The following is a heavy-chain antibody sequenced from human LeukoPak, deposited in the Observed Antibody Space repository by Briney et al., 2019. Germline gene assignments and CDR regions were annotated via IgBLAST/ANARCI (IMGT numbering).Heavy chain of an antibody. D-gene: IGHD4-11*01. CDR3: ARDRYSGSDGMDV. J-gene: IGHJ6*02. V-gene: IGHV4-34*01. CDR2: INHSGSI. Sequence: SETLSLTCAVYGGSFSGYYWSWIRQPPGKGLEWIGEINHSGSINYNPSLKSRVTISVDTSKNQFSLKLSSVTAADTAVYYCARDRYSGSDGMDVWGQGTTVTVSS. CDR1: GGSFSGYY.